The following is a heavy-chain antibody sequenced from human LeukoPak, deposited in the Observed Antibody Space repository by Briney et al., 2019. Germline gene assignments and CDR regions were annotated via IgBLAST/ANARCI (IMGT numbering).Heavy chain of an antibody. CDR1: GYTFTDYY. CDR3: ARVDCSGGSCYAFDI. J-gene: IGHJ3*02. V-gene: IGHV1-2*02. CDR2: INPNNGGT. D-gene: IGHD2-15*01. Sequence: ASVKVSCKASGYTFTDYYMHWVRQAPGQGLEWMGWINPNNGGTNYAQKFQGRVTMTRDTSISTVYMELSRLTSDDTAVYYCARVDCSGGSCYAFDIWGQGTMVTVSS.